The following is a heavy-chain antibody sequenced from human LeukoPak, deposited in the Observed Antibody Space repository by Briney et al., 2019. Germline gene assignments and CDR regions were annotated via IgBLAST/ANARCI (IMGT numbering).Heavy chain of an antibody. J-gene: IGHJ4*02. D-gene: IGHD2-2*03. CDR3: ARDLGLDGD. Sequence: PEGSLRLSCAASGFTFSTYSMNWVRQAPGKGLEWVSYISSSSSTIYYADSVKGRFTISRDNAKNSLYLQMNSLRAEDTAVYYCARDLGLDGDWGQGTLVTVSS. CDR1: GFTFSTYS. V-gene: IGHV3-48*01. CDR2: ISSSSSTI.